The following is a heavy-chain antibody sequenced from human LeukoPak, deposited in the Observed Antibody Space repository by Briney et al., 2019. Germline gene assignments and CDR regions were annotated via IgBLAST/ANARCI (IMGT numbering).Heavy chain of an antibody. CDR2: IKSKGDGDTI. J-gene: IGHJ4*02. CDR1: GFTFSNAC. V-gene: IGHV3-15*01. CDR3: TAGLGLTMIRGVIVI. Sequence: PGGSLRLSCAVSGFTFSNACMSWVRQAPGKGLEWVGRIKSKGDGDTIDYAESVKGILFMTTEDSEAHMYLQMNSVTTEDTAVYFCTAGLGLTMIRGVIVICGQGALVTVSS. D-gene: IGHD3-10*01.